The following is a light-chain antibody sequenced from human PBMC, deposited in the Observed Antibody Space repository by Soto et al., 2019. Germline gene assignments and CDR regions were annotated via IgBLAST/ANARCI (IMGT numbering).Light chain of an antibody. CDR1: SSNIGTNT. CDR2: SDN. CDR3: AACDVSLVG. Sequence: QSVLTQPPSASGTPGQRVTLSCSGSSSNIGTNTVIWYQQLPGAAPKLLIYSDNQRPSGVPDRFSGSKSGTSASLAISGLQSEDEADYYCAACDVSLVGFGGGTKLTVL. J-gene: IGLJ2*01. V-gene: IGLV1-44*01.